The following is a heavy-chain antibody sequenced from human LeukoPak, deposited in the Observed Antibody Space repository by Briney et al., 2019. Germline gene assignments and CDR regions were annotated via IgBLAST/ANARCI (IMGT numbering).Heavy chain of an antibody. CDR1: GFTFSSYG. CDR3: AKDWSYQGYYYYMDV. V-gene: IGHV3-30*02. Sequence: GGSLRLSCAASGFTFSSYGMHWVRQAPGKGLEWVAFIRYDGSNKYYVDSVKGRLTISRDNSKNTLYLQMNSLRPEDTAVYYCAKDWSYQGYYYYMDVWGKGTTVTISS. J-gene: IGHJ6*03. CDR2: IRYDGSNK. D-gene: IGHD1-26*01.